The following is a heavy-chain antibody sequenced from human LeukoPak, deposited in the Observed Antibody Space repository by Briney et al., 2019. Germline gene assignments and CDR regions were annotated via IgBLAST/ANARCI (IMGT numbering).Heavy chain of an antibody. Sequence: ASVKVSCKASGYTFTNFSISWVRQAPGQSLEWMGWISAYNGNTNYAQNLQGRVTMTTDTSTSTAYMELRSLKSDDTAVYYCAREAGSGYYPYFDNWGQGTLVTVSS. J-gene: IGHJ4*02. V-gene: IGHV1-18*01. CDR3: AREAGSGYYPYFDN. D-gene: IGHD3-22*01. CDR2: ISAYNGNT. CDR1: GYTFTNFS.